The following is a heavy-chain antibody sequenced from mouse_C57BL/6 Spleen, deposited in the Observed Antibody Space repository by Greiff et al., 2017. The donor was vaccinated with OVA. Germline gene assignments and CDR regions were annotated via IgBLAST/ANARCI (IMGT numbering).Heavy chain of an antibody. J-gene: IGHJ4*01. V-gene: IGHV2-9-1*01. CDR3: ARIYDGYGAYAMDY. CDR2: IWTGGGT. Sequence: VKLVESGPGLVAPSQSLSITCTVSGFSLTSYAISWVRQPPGKGLEWLGVIWTGGGTNYNSALKSRLSISKDNSKSQVFLKMNSLQTDDTARYYCARIYDGYGAYAMDYWGQGTSVTVSS. CDR1: GFSLTSYA. D-gene: IGHD2-3*01.